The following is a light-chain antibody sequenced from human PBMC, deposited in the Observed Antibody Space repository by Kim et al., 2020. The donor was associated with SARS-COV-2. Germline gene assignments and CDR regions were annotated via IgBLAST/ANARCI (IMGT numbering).Light chain of an antibody. Sequence: IQLTQSPSSLSASVGDRVTITCRASHDISSYLAWYQQKPGKAPNLLIYAASTLQSGVPSRFSGSGSGTDFSLTISSLQPEDFATYYCQQLNSYPYTFGQGTKLEI. CDR3: QQLNSYPYT. CDR2: AAS. V-gene: IGKV1-9*01. CDR1: HDISSY. J-gene: IGKJ2*01.